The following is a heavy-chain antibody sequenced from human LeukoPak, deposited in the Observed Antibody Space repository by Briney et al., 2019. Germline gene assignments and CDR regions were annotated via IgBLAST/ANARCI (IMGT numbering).Heavy chain of an antibody. CDR3: ARDLGLRWLPMSFDY. CDR2: ISGSGGST. Sequence: PGGSLRLSCAASGFTFSSYAMSWVRQAPGKGLEWVSAISGSGGSTYYADSVKGRFTISRDNSKNTLYLQMNSLRAEDTAVYYCARDLGLRWLPMSFDYWGQGTLVTVSS. V-gene: IGHV3-23*01. D-gene: IGHD5-24*01. CDR1: GFTFSSYA. J-gene: IGHJ4*02.